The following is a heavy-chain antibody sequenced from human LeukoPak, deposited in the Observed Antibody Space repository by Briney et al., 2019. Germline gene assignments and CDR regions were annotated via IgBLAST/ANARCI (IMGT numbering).Heavy chain of an antibody. CDR1: GYSFTSYW. D-gene: IGHD3-16*01. V-gene: IGHV5-51*01. CDR3: ARMIIPNDSVRK. CDR2: IYPGDSAT. Sequence: GESLRISCKGSGYSFTSYWIGWVGQMPGKGLEWMGIIYPGDSATRYSPSFQGQVTISADKSTSTAYLQWSSLKASDTAMYYCARMIIPNDSVRKWGQGTLVTVSS. J-gene: IGHJ4*02.